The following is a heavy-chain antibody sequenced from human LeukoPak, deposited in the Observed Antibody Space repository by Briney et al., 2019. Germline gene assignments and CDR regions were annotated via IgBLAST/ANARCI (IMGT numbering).Heavy chain of an antibody. CDR1: GGTFSSYA. CDR3: ASPGYSSGTYSDY. Sequence: SVTVSCKASGGTFSSYAISWVRQAPGQGLEWMGGIIPIFGTANYAQKLQGRVTITADESTSTAYMELSSLRSEDTAVYYCASPGYSSGTYSDYWGQGTLVTVSS. V-gene: IGHV1-69*13. J-gene: IGHJ4*02. D-gene: IGHD6-19*01. CDR2: IIPIFGTA.